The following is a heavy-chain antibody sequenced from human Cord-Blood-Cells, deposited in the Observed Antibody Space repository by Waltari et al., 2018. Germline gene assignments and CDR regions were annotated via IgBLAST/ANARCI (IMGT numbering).Heavy chain of an antibody. D-gene: IGHD6-13*01. Sequence: EVQLVESGGGLVQPGGSLRLSCAASGFTFSSYWMSWVRQAPGKGLEGVANIKQEGSEKYYVDSVKGRFTISRDNAKNSLYLQMNSLRAEDTAVYYCARDYSQLGDAFDIWGQGTMVTVSS. CDR2: IKQEGSEK. V-gene: IGHV3-7*01. J-gene: IGHJ3*02. CDR1: GFTFSSYW. CDR3: ARDYSQLGDAFDI.